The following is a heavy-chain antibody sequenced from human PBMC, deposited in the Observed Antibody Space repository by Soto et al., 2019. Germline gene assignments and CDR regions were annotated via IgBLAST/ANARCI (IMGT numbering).Heavy chain of an antibody. Sequence: SVKVSCKASGGTFSSYAISWVRQAPGQGLEWMGGIIPIFGTANYAQKFQGRVTITADKSTSTAYMELSSLRSEDTAVYYCASLSTYYDFWSGYPPNMDVWGQGTTVTVSS. V-gene: IGHV1-69*06. J-gene: IGHJ6*02. D-gene: IGHD3-3*01. CDR3: ASLSTYYDFWSGYPPNMDV. CDR2: IIPIFGTA. CDR1: GGTFSSYA.